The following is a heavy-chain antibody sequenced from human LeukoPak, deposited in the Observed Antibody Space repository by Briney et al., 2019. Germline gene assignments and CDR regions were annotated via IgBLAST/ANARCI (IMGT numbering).Heavy chain of an antibody. Sequence: SETLSLTCAVYGGSFSGDFWSWIRQSPGKGLEWIGEINHSGSTNYNPSLKSRVTISVDTSKNQFSLKLSSVTAADTAVYYCARYRSASSRYSSGWYFDYWGQGTLVTVSS. CDR3: ARYRSASSRYSSGWYFDY. J-gene: IGHJ4*02. CDR1: GGSFSGDF. V-gene: IGHV4-34*01. CDR2: INHSGST. D-gene: IGHD6-19*01.